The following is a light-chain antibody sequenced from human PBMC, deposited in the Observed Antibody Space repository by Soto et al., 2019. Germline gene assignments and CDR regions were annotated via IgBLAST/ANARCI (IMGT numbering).Light chain of an antibody. CDR1: QSVNNY. Sequence: EIVLTQSPATLSFSPGERATLSCRASQSVNNYLAWYQQKPGQAPRLLIYGTSSRATGIPDRFSGSGSGTDFTLTISRLEPEDFAVFYCQQYGSSITFGQGTRLEI. V-gene: IGKV3-20*01. J-gene: IGKJ5*01. CDR2: GTS. CDR3: QQYGSSIT.